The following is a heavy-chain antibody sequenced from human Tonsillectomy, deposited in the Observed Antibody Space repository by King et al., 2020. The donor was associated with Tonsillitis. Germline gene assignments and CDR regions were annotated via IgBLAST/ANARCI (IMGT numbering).Heavy chain of an antibody. CDR3: GRVETPRAGMEDIVVVVAAPYFQH. Sequence: VQLVESGGGVVQPGRSLRLSCAASGFTFSSYAMHWVRQAPGKGLEWVAVISYDGSNKYYADSVKGRFTIFRDNSKNTLYLQMNSLRAEDKAVYYCGRVETPRAGMEDIVVVVAAPYFQHWGQGTLVTVSS. CDR1: GFTFSSYA. CDR2: ISYDGSNK. D-gene: IGHD2-15*01. V-gene: IGHV3-30-3*01. J-gene: IGHJ1*01.